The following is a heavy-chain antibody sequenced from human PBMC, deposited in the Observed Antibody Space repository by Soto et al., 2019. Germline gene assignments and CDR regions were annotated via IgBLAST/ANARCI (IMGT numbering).Heavy chain of an antibody. Sequence: QFTLKESGPTLVKPTQTLTLTCTFSGFSLTTGGVGVGWIRQPPGRYLEWLSVIYWNDDRRRSPSLENRRTITMDTSRNQLVLTLAHMDPVDTATYSCIYRRASWDCPGLDVWGQGTPVTVSS. J-gene: IGHJ6*02. D-gene: IGHD3-3*02. V-gene: IGHV2-5*01. CDR1: GFSLTTGGVG. CDR2: IYWNDDR. CDR3: IYRRASWDCPGLDV.